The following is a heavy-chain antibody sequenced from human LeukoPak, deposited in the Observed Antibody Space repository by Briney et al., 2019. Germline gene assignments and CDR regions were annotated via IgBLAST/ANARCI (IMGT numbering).Heavy chain of an antibody. J-gene: IGHJ6*03. CDR3: ARDGLCTNGVCYHRPYYYYYYMDV. CDR1: GYTLTELS. Sequence: ASVKVSCKVSGYTLTELSMHWVRQAPGQGLEWMGIINPSGGSTSYAQKFQGRVTMTRDMSTSTVYMELSSLRSEDTAVYYCARDGLCTNGVCYHRPYYYYYYMDVWGKGTTVTVSS. V-gene: IGHV1-46*01. D-gene: IGHD2-8*01. CDR2: INPSGGST.